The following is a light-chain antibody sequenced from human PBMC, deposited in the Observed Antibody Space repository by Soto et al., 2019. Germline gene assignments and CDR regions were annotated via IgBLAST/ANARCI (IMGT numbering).Light chain of an antibody. CDR2: GAF. CDR3: LQYHSSPFT. Sequence: EIVLTQSPGTLSLSPGEPATLSCRASRSISNSFLAWYQHKPGQAPRLLLYGAFNRATGVPDRFGGSGSWTDFTLSISRLEPEDSAVFYCLQYHSSPFTFGQGTKLEI. CDR1: RSISNSF. J-gene: IGKJ2*01. V-gene: IGKV3-20*01.